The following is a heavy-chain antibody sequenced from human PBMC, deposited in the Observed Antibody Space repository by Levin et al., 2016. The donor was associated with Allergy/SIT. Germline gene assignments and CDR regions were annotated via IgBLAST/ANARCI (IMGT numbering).Heavy chain of an antibody. D-gene: IGHD4-23*01. CDR1: GGSISSGGYS. CDR2: IYSREHIFSRGST. Sequence: SETLSLTCAVSGGSISSGGYSWNWIRQAPGKGLEWLASIYSREHIFSRGSTYYSPSLKSRVSISADRSKNQFSLNLSSVTAADTAVYWCATDYGGDDFWGQGTLVTVSS. V-gene: IGHV4-30-2*05. J-gene: IGHJ4*02. CDR3: ATDYGGDDF.